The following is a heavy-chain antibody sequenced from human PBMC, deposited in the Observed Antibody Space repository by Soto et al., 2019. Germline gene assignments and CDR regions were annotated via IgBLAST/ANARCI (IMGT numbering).Heavy chain of an antibody. Sequence: GASVKVSCKASGYTFTGYAMHWVRQAPGQRLEWMGWINAGNGSTKYSQKFQGRVTITRDTSASTAYMELSSLRSEDTAVYYCARKFDYWGQGTLVTVSS. J-gene: IGHJ4*02. CDR3: ARKFDY. CDR2: INAGNGST. CDR1: GYTFTGYA. V-gene: IGHV1-3*01.